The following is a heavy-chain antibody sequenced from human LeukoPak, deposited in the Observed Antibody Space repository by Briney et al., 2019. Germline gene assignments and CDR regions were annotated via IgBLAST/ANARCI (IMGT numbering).Heavy chain of an antibody. CDR3: ARAHNWNYGEIAFDI. Sequence: PSETLSLTCTVSGGSISSGDYYWSWIRQPPGKGLEWIGYIYYSGSTYYNPSLESRVTISADTSKTQFSLKLSSVTAADTAVYYCARAHNWNYGEIAFDIWGQGTMVTVSS. CDR1: GGSISSGDYY. V-gene: IGHV4-61*08. D-gene: IGHD1-7*01. J-gene: IGHJ3*02. CDR2: IYYSGST.